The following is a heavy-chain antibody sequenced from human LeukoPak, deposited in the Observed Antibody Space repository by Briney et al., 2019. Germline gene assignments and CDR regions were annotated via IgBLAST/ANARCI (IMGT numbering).Heavy chain of an antibody. CDR1: GFTVSSNY. D-gene: IGHD2-15*01. V-gene: IGHV3-53*01. CDR3: ARGPRVVVVAATPLFDY. Sequence: GGSLRLSCAASGFTVSSNYMSWVRQAPGKGLEWVSVIYSGGSIYYADSVKGRFTISRDNSKNSLYLQMNSLRAEDTAVYYCARGPRVVVVAATPLFDYWGQGTLVTVSS. CDR2: IYSGGSI. J-gene: IGHJ4*02.